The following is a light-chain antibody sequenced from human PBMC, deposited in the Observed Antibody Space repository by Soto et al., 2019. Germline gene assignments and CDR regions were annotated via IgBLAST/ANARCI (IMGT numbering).Light chain of an antibody. V-gene: IGLV2-23*02. Sequence: QSVLTQPASVSGSPGQSITMSCTGTSSDVGNYNFVSWYQQPPGKAPKLIIYEVTKRPSGVSSRFSASKSGNTASLTISGLQAEDEALYHCCSYAGGSTLLFGGRTKVTVL. J-gene: IGLJ3*02. CDR1: SSDVGNYNF. CDR2: EVT. CDR3: CSYAGGSTLL.